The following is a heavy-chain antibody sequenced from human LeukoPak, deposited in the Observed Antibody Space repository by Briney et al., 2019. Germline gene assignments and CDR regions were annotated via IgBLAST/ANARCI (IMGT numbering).Heavy chain of an antibody. CDR1: GGSFSGYY. CDR2: INHSGST. Sequence: SETLSLTCACYGGSFSGYYWSGIRQPPGKGLEGIGKINHSGSTNYNPSLKSQGTISVDTSKNQFSLKLTSVTAADTAVYYCASAVEYNFWSGLQRRAATFDYWGQGTMVTVSS. V-gene: IGHV4-34*01. J-gene: IGHJ4*02. CDR3: ASAVEYNFWSGLQRRAATFDY. D-gene: IGHD3-3*01.